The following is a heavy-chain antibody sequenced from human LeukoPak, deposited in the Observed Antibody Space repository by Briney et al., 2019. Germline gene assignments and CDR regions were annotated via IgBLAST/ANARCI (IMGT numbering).Heavy chain of an antibody. D-gene: IGHD2-21*01. J-gene: IGHJ4*02. CDR2: IIPIFGTA. Sequence: ASVKVSCKASGGTFSSYAISWVRQARGQGLEWMGGIIPIFGTANYAQKFQGRVTITADESTSTAYMELSSLRSEDTAVYYCASIPNVDQLEFDYWGQGTLVTVSS. V-gene: IGHV1-69*13. CDR1: GGTFSSYA. CDR3: ASIPNVDQLEFDY.